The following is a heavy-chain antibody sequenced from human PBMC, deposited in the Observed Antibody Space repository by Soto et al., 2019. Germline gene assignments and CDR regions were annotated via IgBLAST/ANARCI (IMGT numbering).Heavy chain of an antibody. CDR1: GFTFSSYS. D-gene: IGHD1-26*01. J-gene: IGHJ4*02. Sequence: ESGGGVVQPGRSLRLSCAASGFTFSSYSMNWVRQAPGKGLEWVSSISSSSSYIYYADSVKGRFTISRDNAKNSLYLQMNSLRAEDTAVYYCARGVGATPFDYWGQGTLVTVSS. V-gene: IGHV3-21*01. CDR2: ISSSSSYI. CDR3: ARGVGATPFDY.